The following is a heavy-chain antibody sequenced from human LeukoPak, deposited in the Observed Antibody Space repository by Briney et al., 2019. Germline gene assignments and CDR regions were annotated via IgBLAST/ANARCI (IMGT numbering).Heavy chain of an antibody. CDR3: ARDKRETYYYDSSGYYYEEYFQH. Sequence: GGSLRLSCVASGFTFSNYWMTWVRQAPGRGLEWVANIKQDGSEKYYVDSVKGRFTISRDNAKNSLYLQMSSLRDEDMAVYYCARDKRETYYYDSSGYYYEEYFQHWGQGTLVTVSS. J-gene: IGHJ1*01. CDR1: GFTFSNYW. D-gene: IGHD3-22*01. CDR2: IKQDGSEK. V-gene: IGHV3-7*01.